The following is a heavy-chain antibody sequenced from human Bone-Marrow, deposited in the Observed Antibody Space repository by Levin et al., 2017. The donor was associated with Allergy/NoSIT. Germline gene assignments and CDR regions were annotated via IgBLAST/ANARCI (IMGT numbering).Heavy chain of an antibody. CDR2: IDPDSGGT. V-gene: IGHV1-2*06. Sequence: GASVKVSCKASGYTFSDNHIHWVRQAPGQGLEWMGRIDPDSGGTYNAQKFQGRVTMTRDTSITTAYMELNRLRSDDTAVYYCARDGDSSEIWGQGTMITDSS. CDR1: GYTFSDNH. D-gene: IGHD6-13*01. J-gene: IGHJ3*02. CDR3: ARDGDSSEI.